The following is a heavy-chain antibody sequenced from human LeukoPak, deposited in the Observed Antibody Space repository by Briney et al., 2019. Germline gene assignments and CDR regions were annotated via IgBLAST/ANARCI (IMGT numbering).Heavy chain of an antibody. CDR1: GFTFSSYI. CDR3: ARGSSDIVVVPDADAFDI. Sequence: GGSLRLSCAASGFTFSSYIMNWVRQAPGKGLEWVASISSSSSYIYYADSVKGRFTISRDNAKNSLYLQMNSLRAEDTAVYYCARGSSDIVVVPDADAFDIWGQGTMVTVSS. D-gene: IGHD2-2*01. V-gene: IGHV3-21*01. J-gene: IGHJ3*02. CDR2: ISSSSSYI.